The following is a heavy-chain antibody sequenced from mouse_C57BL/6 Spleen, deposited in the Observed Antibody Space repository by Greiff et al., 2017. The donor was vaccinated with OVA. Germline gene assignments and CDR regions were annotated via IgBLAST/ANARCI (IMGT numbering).Heavy chain of an antibody. CDR3: ARETYGNWGY. V-gene: IGHV1-64*01. Sequence: VQLQQPGAELVKPGASVKLSCKASGYTFTSYWIHWVKQRPGQGLEWIGMIHPNGGSTNYNEKFRSKATLTVDKSSSTAYMQLSSLTSEDSAVYYCARETYGNWGYWGQGTTLTVSS. CDR1: GYTFTSYW. J-gene: IGHJ2*01. D-gene: IGHD2-1*01. CDR2: IHPNGGST.